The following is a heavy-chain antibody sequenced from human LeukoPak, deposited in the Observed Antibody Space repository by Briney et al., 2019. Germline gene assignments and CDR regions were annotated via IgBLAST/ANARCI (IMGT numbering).Heavy chain of an antibody. CDR3: AKEIYGDSTGGRFQH. Sequence: GGALRLSCAASGFTFGSYAMRWVRQAAGKGLEGVSVISGSGGSTYYADSVKGRFTISRDNSKNTLYLQMNSLRAEDTAAYYRAKEIYGDSTGGRFQHWGQGTLVTVSS. CDR2: ISGSGGST. D-gene: IGHD4-17*01. CDR1: GFTFGSYA. V-gene: IGHV3-23*01. J-gene: IGHJ1*01.